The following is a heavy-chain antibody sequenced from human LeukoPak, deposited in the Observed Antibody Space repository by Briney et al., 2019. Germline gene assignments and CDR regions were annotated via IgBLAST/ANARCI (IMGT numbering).Heavy chain of an antibody. Sequence: SETLSLTCTVSGGSISIYYWSWIRQPPGKGLEWIGYIYYSGSTNYNPSLKSRVTISVDTSMNQFSLKLSSVTAADTAVYYCARVTPTPDYYYYYMDVWGKGTTVTVSS. J-gene: IGHJ6*03. V-gene: IGHV4-59*01. CDR2: IYYSGST. D-gene: IGHD4-17*01. CDR1: GGSISIYY. CDR3: ARVTPTPDYYYYYMDV.